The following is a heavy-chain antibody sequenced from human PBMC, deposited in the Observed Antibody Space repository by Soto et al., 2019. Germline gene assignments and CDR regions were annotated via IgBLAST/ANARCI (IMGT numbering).Heavy chain of an antibody. CDR3: AKNFRSGIVGATNWFDP. J-gene: IGHJ5*02. V-gene: IGHV3-23*01. CDR1: GFTFSSYA. CDR2: ISGSGGST. Sequence: PGGSLRLSCAASGFTFSSYAMSWVRQAPGKGLEWVSAISGSGGSTYYADSVKGRFTISRDSSKNTLYLQMNSLRAEDTAVYYCAKNFRSGIVGATNWFDPWGQGTLVTVSS. D-gene: IGHD1-26*01.